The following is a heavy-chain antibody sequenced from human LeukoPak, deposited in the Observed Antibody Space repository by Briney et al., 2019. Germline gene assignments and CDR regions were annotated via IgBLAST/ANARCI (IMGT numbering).Heavy chain of an antibody. CDR3: ASGYSGYDDAFDI. CDR2: IYYSGST. V-gene: IGHV4-61*01. J-gene: IGHJ3*02. CDR1: GGSVSSGSYY. D-gene: IGHD5-12*01. Sequence: SETLSLTCTVSGGSVSSGSYYWSWLRQPPGTGLEWIGYIYYSGSTNYNPSLKSRVTISVDTSKNQFSLKLSSVTAADTAVYYCASGYSGYDDAFDIWGQGTMVTVSS.